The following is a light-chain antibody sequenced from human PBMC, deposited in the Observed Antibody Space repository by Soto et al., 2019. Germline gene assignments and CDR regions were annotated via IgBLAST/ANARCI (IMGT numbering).Light chain of an antibody. V-gene: IGKV1-39*01. CDR2: AAS. Sequence: DIQMTQSQSSLSASVGDRVTITCRASQSISSYLNWYQQKPGKAPKLLIYAASSLQSGVPSRFSGSGSGTDFTLTISSLQPEDFTTYYFQQSYSTPFTFGPGTKVDIK. CDR3: QQSYSTPFT. CDR1: QSISSY. J-gene: IGKJ3*01.